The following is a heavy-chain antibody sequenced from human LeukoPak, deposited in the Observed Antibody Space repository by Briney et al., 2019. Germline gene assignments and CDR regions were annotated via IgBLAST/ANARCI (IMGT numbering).Heavy chain of an antibody. CDR3: ARGYLDYYGSRSYGD. J-gene: IGHJ4*02. D-gene: IGHD3-10*01. V-gene: IGHV4-4*02. CDR1: GGSISSSNW. Sequence: SETLSLTCAVSGGSISSSNWWSWVRQPPGKGLEWIGEIYHSGSTNYNPSLKSRVTISVDTSKNQFSLKLSSVTAADTAVYYCARGYLDYYGSRSYGDWGQGTLVTVSS. CDR2: IYHSGST.